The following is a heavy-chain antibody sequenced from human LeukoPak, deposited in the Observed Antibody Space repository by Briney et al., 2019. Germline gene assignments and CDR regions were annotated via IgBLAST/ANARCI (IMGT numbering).Heavy chain of an antibody. CDR1: GFTFSSYA. J-gene: IGHJ4*02. V-gene: IGHV3-23*01. CDR3: AKLSGYCGTAICYFSFDY. CDR2: ISGSGGDT. Sequence: GGSLRLSCAASGFTFSSYAMSWVRQAPGKGLEWVSIISGSGGDTYYADSVKGRFTISRDNSKNTPYLQMNSLRAEDTAIYYCAKLSGYCGTAICYFSFDYWGQGALVTVSS. D-gene: IGHD2-2*03.